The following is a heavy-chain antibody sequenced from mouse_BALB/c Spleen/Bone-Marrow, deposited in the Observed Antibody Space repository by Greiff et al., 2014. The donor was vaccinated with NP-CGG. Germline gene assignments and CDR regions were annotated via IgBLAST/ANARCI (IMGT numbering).Heavy chain of an antibody. CDR3: ARDQGYYAMDY. CDR2: IHYSGST. J-gene: IGHJ4*01. Sequence: EVQVVESGPDLVKPSQSLSLTCTVTGYSITSGYGWHWIRQFPGNKLEWMGYIHYSGSTNYNPSLKSRISITRDTSKNKFFLQLNSVTSEDTATYYCARDQGYYAMDYWGQGTSVTVSS. V-gene: IGHV3-1*02. CDR1: GYSITSGYG.